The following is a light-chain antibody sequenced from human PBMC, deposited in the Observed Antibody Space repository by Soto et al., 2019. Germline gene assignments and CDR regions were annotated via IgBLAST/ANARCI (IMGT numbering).Light chain of an antibody. CDR1: QSINSN. J-gene: IGKJ4*01. Sequence: IPITLSPSSLFASVGDRVPITCRASQSINSNLNWYQQKPGKAPKLLIYAASSLQSDVPSRFSGSGSGTDFTLTIRSLRPDDFATYYCQQSYSSPLTFGGGTKVDIK. V-gene: IGKV1-39*01. CDR2: AAS. CDR3: QQSYSSPLT.